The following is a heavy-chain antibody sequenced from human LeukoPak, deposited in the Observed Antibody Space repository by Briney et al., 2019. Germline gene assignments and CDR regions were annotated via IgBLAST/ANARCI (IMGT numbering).Heavy chain of an antibody. CDR3: AQDVAWGAFEH. V-gene: IGHV3-23*01. D-gene: IGHD7-27*01. J-gene: IGHJ4*02. CDR1: GFTFSSYS. Sequence: AGGSQRLSCAASGFTFSSYSMNWVRQAPGKGLEWVSGISPSGGGTYYADSVKGRFTISRDDSKNTLSLQMNSLRVEDTALYYCAQDVAWGAFEHWGQGTLVTVSS. CDR2: ISPSGGGT.